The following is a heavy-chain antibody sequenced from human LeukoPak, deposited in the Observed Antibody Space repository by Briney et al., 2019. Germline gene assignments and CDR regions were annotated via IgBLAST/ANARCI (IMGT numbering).Heavy chain of an antibody. J-gene: IGHJ3*02. D-gene: IGHD2-15*01. CDR1: GFTFSSYW. Sequence: PGGSLRLSCAASGFTFSSYWMHWVRQAPGKGLVWVSRINGDGSSTSYADSVKGRFTISRDNAKNTLYLQMNSLRAEDTAVYYCARGLVWWGTATLVAFDIWGQGTMVTVSS. CDR2: INGDGSST. CDR3: ARGLVWWGTATLVAFDI. V-gene: IGHV3-74*01.